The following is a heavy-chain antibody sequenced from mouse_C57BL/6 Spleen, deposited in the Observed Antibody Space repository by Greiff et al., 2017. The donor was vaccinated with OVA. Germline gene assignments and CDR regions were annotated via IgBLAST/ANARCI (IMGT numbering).Heavy chain of an antibody. CDR3: ARSSYYGPFAY. J-gene: IGHJ3*01. V-gene: IGHV1-22*01. Sequence: DVKLQESGPELVKPGASVKMSCKASGYTFTDYNMHWVKQSHGKSLEWIGYINPNNGGTSYNQKFKGKATLTVNKSSSTAYMELRSLTSEDSAVYYCARSSYYGPFAYWGQGTLVTVSA. D-gene: IGHD1-1*01. CDR1: GYTFTDYN. CDR2: INPNNGGT.